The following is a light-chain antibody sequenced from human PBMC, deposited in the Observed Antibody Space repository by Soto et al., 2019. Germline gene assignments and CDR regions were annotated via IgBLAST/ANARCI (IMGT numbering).Light chain of an antibody. CDR2: DTS. J-gene: IGKJ2*01. CDR1: QSVSSY. Sequence: EIVLTQSPATLSLSPRERATLSCRASQSVSSYLAWYQQKPCQAPRLLIYDTSNRATGIPARFSGSGSGTDFTLTISSVEPEDFVVYFCQQRSNWPPYAFGQGTKVEIK. V-gene: IGKV3-11*01. CDR3: QQRSNWPPYA.